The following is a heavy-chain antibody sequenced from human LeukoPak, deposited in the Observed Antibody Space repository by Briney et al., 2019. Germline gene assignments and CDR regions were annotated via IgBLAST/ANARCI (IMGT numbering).Heavy chain of an antibody. Sequence: PGGSLRLSCAASGFTFSSYGMHWVRQAPGKGLEWVAFIRYDGSNKYYADSVKGRFTISRDNSKNTLYLQMNSLRAEDTAVYYCAKGDIVLRVYGPPDSWGAGNLVTVSS. D-gene: IGHD2-8*01. CDR3: AKGDIVLRVYGPPDS. CDR1: GFTFSSYG. J-gene: IGHJ4*02. V-gene: IGHV3-30*02. CDR2: IRYDGSNK.